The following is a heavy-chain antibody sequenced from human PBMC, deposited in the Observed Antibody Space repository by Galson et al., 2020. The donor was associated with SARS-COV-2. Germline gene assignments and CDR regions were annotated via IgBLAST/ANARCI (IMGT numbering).Heavy chain of an antibody. CDR1: VGSFSDYY. Sequence: SETLSLTCAVYVGSFSDYYWTWIRQPPGKGLEWIGEISHSGSTNYNPSLKSRVTISVDTSKNQFSLRLTSVTAADTAVYYCARRADSSSWFGFDYWGRGTLVTVSS. CDR3: ARRADSSSWFGFDY. D-gene: IGHD6-13*01. J-gene: IGHJ4*02. V-gene: IGHV4-34*01. CDR2: ISHSGST.